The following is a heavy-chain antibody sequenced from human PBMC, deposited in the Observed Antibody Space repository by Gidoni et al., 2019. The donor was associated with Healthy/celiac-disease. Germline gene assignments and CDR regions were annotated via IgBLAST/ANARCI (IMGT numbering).Heavy chain of an antibody. CDR1: GYSISSGYY. Sequence: QVPLQESGPGLVKPSETLSLTCAVSGYSISSGYYWGWIRQPPGKGLEWIGSIYHSGSTYYNPSLKSRVTISVDTSKNQFSRKLSSVTAADTAVYYCARGWIQLGYWGYGGQGTLVTVSS. CDR2: IYHSGST. J-gene: IGHJ4*02. V-gene: IGHV4-38-2*01. D-gene: IGHD5-18*01. CDR3: ARGWIQLGYWGY.